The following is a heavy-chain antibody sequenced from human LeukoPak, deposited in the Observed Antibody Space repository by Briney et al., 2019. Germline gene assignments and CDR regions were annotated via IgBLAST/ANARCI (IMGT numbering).Heavy chain of an antibody. Sequence: GGSLRLSCAASGFTFSSYAMSWVRQAPGKGLEWVAVISYDGSNKYYADSVKGRFTISRDNSKNTLYLQMNSLRAEDTAVYYCAKDYYYDSSGLFDYWGQGTLVTVSS. CDR1: GFTFSSYA. CDR2: ISYDGSNK. D-gene: IGHD3-22*01. CDR3: AKDYYYDSSGLFDY. J-gene: IGHJ4*02. V-gene: IGHV3-30*18.